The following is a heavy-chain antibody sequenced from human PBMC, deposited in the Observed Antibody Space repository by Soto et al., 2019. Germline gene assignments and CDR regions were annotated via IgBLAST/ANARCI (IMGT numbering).Heavy chain of an antibody. CDR1: GGTFSSYT. CDR3: ATSRRDRGYSSPLEYHY. CDR2: IIPILGIA. J-gene: IGHJ4*02. V-gene: IGHV1-69*02. Sequence: QVQLVQSGAEVKQPGSSVKVSCKASGGTFSSYTISWVRQAPGQGLEWMGRIIPILGIANYAQKFQGRVTITADKSTTTAYMELSSLGSEDTAVYYCATSRRDRGYSSPLEYHYWGQRTLVTVSS. D-gene: IGHD5-18*01.